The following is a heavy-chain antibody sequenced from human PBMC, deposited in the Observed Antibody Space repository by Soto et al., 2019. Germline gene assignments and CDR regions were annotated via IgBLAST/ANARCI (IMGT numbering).Heavy chain of an antibody. D-gene: IGHD1-7*01. V-gene: IGHV1-69*02. Sequence: QVQLVQSGAEVKKPGSSVKVSCKASGGTFSSYTISWVRQAPGQGLEWMGRIIPILGIANYAQKFQGRVTITADESTSTAYMELSSLRSEDTAVYYCARNYPPPHYMDVWGKGTTVTVSS. CDR2: IIPILGIA. CDR3: ARNYPPPHYMDV. J-gene: IGHJ6*03. CDR1: GGTFSSYT.